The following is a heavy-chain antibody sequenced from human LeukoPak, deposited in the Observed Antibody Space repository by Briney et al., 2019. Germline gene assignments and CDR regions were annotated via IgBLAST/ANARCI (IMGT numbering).Heavy chain of an antibody. CDR1: GGTFSSYA. V-gene: IGHV1-69*05. J-gene: IGHJ5*02. CDR2: IIPIFGTA. D-gene: IGHD6-13*01. Sequence: TSVKVSCKASGGTFSSYAISWVRQAPGQGIEWMGGIIPIFGTANYAQKFQGRVTITTDESTSTAYMELSSLRSEDTAVYYCASARRSSSWDFRFDPWGQGTLVTVSS. CDR3: ASARRSSSWDFRFDP.